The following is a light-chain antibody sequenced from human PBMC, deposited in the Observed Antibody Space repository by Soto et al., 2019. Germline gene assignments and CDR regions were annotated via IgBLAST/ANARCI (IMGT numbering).Light chain of an antibody. CDR2: AAS. CDR1: QGISTF. V-gene: IGKV1-5*01. CDR3: QQYTSYSWT. J-gene: IGKJ1*01. Sequence: DIQVTQSPSSLSTSVRGRVTITCRASQGISTFLNWYQQKPGKAPRLLIYAASRLQSGVPARFSGSGSGTEFTLIISSLQPDDFATYYCQQYTSYSWTFGQGTKVDIK.